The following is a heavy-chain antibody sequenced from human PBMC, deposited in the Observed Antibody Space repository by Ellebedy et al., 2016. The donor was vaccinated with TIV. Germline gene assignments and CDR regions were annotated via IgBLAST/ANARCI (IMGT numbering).Heavy chain of an antibody. CDR3: ARVGGAYYFDY. J-gene: IGHJ4*02. CDR1: GITFRDNG. Sequence: GGSLRLSCEVSGITFRDNGIHWVRQAPGKGLEWVAIIWYDGGNKYYADSVKGRFTISRDNSKNTLYLQMNDARAEDTAVYYCARVGGAYYFDYWGQGTPVTVSS. D-gene: IGHD4-23*01. V-gene: IGHV3-33*01. CDR2: IWYDGGNK.